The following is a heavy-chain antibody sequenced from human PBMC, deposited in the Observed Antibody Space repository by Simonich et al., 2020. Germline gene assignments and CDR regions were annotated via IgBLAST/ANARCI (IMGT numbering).Heavy chain of an antibody. CDR1: GYTFTSYD. CDR2: MNPNSGNT. D-gene: IGHD5-12*01. Sequence: QVQLVQSGAEVKKPGASVKVSCKASGYTFTSYDINWVRQATGQGLEWMGWMNPNSGNTGYAQKFQGRVTITRNTSISTAYMELSSLRSEDTAVYYCARDEVRMVATSGYYYYGMDVWGQGTTVTVSS. V-gene: IGHV1-8*03. CDR3: ARDEVRMVATSGYYYYGMDV. J-gene: IGHJ6*02.